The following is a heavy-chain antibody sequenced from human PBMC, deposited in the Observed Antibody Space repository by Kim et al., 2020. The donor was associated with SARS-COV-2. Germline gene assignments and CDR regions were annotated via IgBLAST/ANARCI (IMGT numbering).Heavy chain of an antibody. Sequence: PTLKSRVTISVDTSKNQFSLKLSSVTAADTAVYYCARGVDNWNSRRYFDYWGQGTLVTVSS. D-gene: IGHD1-7*01. V-gene: IGHV4-59*09. CDR3: ARGVDNWNSRRYFDY. J-gene: IGHJ4*02.